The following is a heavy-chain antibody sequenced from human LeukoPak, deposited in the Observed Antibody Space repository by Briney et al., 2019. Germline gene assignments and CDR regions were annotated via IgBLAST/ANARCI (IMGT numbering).Heavy chain of an antibody. CDR1: GFTFSSYE. CDR2: ISSSGSTI. Sequence: GGSLRLSCAASGFTFSSYEMNWVRQAPGKGLEWVSYISSSGSTIYYADSVKGRFTTSRDNAKNSLYLQMNSLRAEDTAVYYCARDRGDYGDYYYYYMDVWGKGTTVTVSS. V-gene: IGHV3-48*03. D-gene: IGHD4-17*01. CDR3: ARDRGDYGDYYYYYMDV. J-gene: IGHJ6*03.